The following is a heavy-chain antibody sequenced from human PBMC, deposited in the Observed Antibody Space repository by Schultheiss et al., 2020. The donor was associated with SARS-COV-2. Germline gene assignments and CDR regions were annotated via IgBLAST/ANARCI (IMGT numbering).Heavy chain of an antibody. CDR3: ARGVRGGGSYLTHYYYYYIDV. D-gene: IGHD1-26*01. CDR1: GGSISSSSYY. CDR2: IYHSGST. Sequence: ESLKISCTVSGGSISSSSYYWGWIRQPPGKGLEWIGSIYHSGSTYYNPSLKSRVTVSVDTSKNQFSLKLSSVTAADTAVYYCARGVRGGGSYLTHYYYYYIDVWGKGTTVTVSS. J-gene: IGHJ6*03. V-gene: IGHV4-39*07.